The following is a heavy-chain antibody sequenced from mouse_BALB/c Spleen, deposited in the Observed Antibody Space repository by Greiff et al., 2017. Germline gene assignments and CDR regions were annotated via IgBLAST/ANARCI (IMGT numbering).Heavy chain of an antibody. J-gene: IGHJ4*01. CDR1: GFNIKDTY. D-gene: IGHD2-4*01. Sequence: EVQLQESGAELVKPGASVKLSCTASGFNIKDTYMHWVKQRPEQGLEWIGRIDPANGNTKYDPKFQGKATITADTSSNTAYLQLSSLTSEDTAVYYCARDDYDRGYAMDYWGQGTSVTVSS. CDR3: ARDDYDRGYAMDY. V-gene: IGHV14-3*02. CDR2: IDPANGNT.